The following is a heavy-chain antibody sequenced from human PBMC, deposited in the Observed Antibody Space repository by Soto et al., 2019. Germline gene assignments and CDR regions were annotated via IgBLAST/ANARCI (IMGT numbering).Heavy chain of an antibody. CDR1: GFTFSNYA. CDR2: ISVSGGRT. V-gene: IGHV3-23*01. D-gene: IGHD6-13*01. CDR3: AKDRAGGGQQLFRFHY. J-gene: IGHJ4*02. Sequence: GGSLRLSCAASGFTFSNYAMAWVRQAPGRGLEWVSSISVSGGRTCYADSVKGRFTISRDNSKNTLFLQMNSLRAEDAALYYCAKDRAGGGQQLFRFHYWGQGTLVTVSS.